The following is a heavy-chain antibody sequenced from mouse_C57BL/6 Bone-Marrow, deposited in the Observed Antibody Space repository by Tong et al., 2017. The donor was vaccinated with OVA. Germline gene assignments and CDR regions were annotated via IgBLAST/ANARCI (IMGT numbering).Heavy chain of an antibody. CDR2: VYPYNGGT. CDR3: ASLRYRYDGVDY. J-gene: IGHJ2*01. CDR1: GYSFTGYT. Sequence: EVQLQESGPELVKPGASMKISCKASGYSFTGYTMNWVKQSHGKSLEWIGHVYPYNGGTSYNQKFKGKATLTVDNTSSTAYMELGSLTSEDSVVYYSASLRYRYDGVDYWGQGTTLTVSS. V-gene: IGHV1-21-1*01. D-gene: IGHD2-14*01.